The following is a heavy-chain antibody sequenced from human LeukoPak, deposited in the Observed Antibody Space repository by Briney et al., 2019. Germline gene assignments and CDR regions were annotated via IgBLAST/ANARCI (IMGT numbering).Heavy chain of an antibody. V-gene: IGHV3-48*01. J-gene: IGHJ4*02. D-gene: IGHD2-2*02. CDR3: ARANPTIPIFYFDF. CDR1: GLTFSSHW. CDR2: ISSSADRI. Sequence: GGSLRLSCAASGLTFSSHWMHWVRQAPGKGPEWISYISSSADRIYYADSVRGRLAISRDNDRNSLFLDMNTLRAEDTAVYYCARANPTIPIFYFDFWGRGTLVTVSS.